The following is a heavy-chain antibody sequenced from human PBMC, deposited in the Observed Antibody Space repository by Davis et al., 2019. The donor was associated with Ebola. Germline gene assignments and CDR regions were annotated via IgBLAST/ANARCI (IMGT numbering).Heavy chain of an antibody. J-gene: IGHJ4*02. CDR3: AKPVQWWELLGWIDY. V-gene: IGHV3-23*01. CDR2: ISGSGGST. CDR1: GFTFSSYA. Sequence: PGGSLRLSCAASGFTFSSYAMSWVRQAPGKGLEWVSAISGSGGSTYYADSVKGRFTISRDNSKNTLYLQMNSLRAEDTAVYYCAKPVQWWELLGWIDYWGQGTLVTVSS. D-gene: IGHD1-26*01.